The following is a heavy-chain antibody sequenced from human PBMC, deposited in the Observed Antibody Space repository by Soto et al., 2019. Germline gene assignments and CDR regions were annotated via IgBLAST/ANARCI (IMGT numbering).Heavy chain of an antibody. J-gene: IGHJ4*02. CDR3: ARHHDS. V-gene: IGHV4-39*01. CDR1: GGSISSSSYY. Sequence: PSETLSLTCTVSGGSISSSSYYWGWIRQPPGKGLEWIGSIYDSGSSYYNPSLKSRVTISVDTSKNQFSLKLSSVTAADTAVYYCARHHDSWGQGTLVTVSS. CDR2: IYDSGSS.